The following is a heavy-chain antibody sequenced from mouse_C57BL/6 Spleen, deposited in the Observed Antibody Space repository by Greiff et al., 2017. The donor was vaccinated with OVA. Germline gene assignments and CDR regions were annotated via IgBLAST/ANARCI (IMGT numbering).Heavy chain of an antibody. CDR1: GFTFNTYA. CDR3: VRDGSHYYGSSWGYAMDY. D-gene: IGHD1-1*01. V-gene: IGHV10-3*01. J-gene: IGHJ4*01. Sequence: EVQLMESGGGLVQPKGSLKLSCAASGFTFNTYAMHWVRQAPGKGLEWVARIRSKSSNYATYYADSVKDRFNISRDDSQSMLYLQMNNLKTEDTAMYYCVRDGSHYYGSSWGYAMDYWGQGTSVTVSS. CDR2: IRSKSSNYAT.